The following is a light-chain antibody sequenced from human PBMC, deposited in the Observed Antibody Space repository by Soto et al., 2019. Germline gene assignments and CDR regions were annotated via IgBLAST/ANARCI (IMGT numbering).Light chain of an antibody. CDR3: CSYARSSTRYV. CDR2: EGS. Sequence: QSVLTQPASVSGSPGQSITISCTGTSSDVGSYNLVSWYQQHPGKAPKLMIYEGSKRPSGVSNRFSGSKSGNTASLTISGLQAEDEADYYCCSYARSSTRYVFGNGTKVTVL. J-gene: IGLJ1*01. V-gene: IGLV2-23*01. CDR1: SSDVGSYNL.